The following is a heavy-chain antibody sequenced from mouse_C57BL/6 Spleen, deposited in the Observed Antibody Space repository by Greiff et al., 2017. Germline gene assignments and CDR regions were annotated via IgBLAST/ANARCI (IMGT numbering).Heavy chain of an antibody. CDR1: GFTFTDYE. CDR2: IDPETGGT. V-gene: IGHV1-15*01. Sequence: VQLQQSGAELVRPGASVTLSCKASGFTFTDYEMHWVKQTPVHGLEWIGAIDPETGGTAYNQKFKGKAILTADKSSSTAYMELRSLTSEDSAVYYCSSHYFDYWGQGTTLTVSS. CDR3: SSHYFDY. J-gene: IGHJ2*01.